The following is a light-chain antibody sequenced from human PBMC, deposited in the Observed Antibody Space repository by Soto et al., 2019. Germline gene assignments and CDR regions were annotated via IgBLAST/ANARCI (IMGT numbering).Light chain of an antibody. Sequence: VMTLSVATLSFTKGQGSTLSCRASQSVSSKLAWYQQKPGQAPRLLIYDASNRATGIPARFSGSGSGTDFTLTIISLETDDIPVYYCQQRIKWAPFGTG. V-gene: IGKV3-11*01. CDR1: QSVSSK. J-gene: IGKJ3*01. CDR3: QQRIKWAP. CDR2: DAS.